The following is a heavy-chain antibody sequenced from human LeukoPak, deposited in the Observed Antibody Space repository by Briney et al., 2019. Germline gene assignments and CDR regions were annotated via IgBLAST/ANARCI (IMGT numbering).Heavy chain of an antibody. V-gene: IGHV4-59*08. CDR3: ARQYGEHFDY. Sequence: PSETLSLTCTVSGGSISSYYWNCIRQPPGKGLEWIGYIYYTGSTNYNPSLKSRVTISVDTSKNQFSLKLSSVTAADTAVYYCARQYGEHFDYWGQGTLVTVSS. CDR1: GGSISSYY. J-gene: IGHJ4*02. D-gene: IGHD4-17*01. CDR2: IYYTGST.